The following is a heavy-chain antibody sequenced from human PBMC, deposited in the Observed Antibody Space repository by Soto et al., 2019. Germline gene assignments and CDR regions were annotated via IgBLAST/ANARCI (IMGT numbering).Heavy chain of an antibody. CDR2: IDHDGPT. J-gene: IGHJ4*02. Sequence: EVQLVESGGGLVQPGGSLRLSCAGSGFTFSNYWMHWVRQAPGKGLEWVSRIDHDGPTDYADSVRGRVTISRDNAENTPYLQMNSLRPEDTGVYYCVRDSHGDYWGQGTLVTVSS. CDR1: GFTFSNYW. V-gene: IGHV3-74*01. CDR3: VRDSHGDY.